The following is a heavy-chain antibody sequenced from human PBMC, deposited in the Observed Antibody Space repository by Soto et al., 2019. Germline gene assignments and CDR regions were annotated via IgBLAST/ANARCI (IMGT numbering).Heavy chain of an antibody. CDR1: GYTFSNYG. D-gene: IGHD1-1*01. CDR3: ATFLQLRPLGY. Sequence: ASVKVSCKTSGYTFSNYGISWVRQAPGQGLEFMGWITTYNGNTNYAQKFQDRVTMTRDTSTSTAYMELRSLRSDDTAMYYCATFLQLRPLGYWGQGTLVTVSS. CDR2: ITTYNGNT. V-gene: IGHV1-18*01. J-gene: IGHJ4*02.